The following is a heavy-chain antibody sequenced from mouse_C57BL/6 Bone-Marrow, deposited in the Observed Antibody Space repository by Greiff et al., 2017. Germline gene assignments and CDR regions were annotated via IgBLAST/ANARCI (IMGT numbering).Heavy chain of an antibody. J-gene: IGHJ2*01. Sequence: EVQLVESGAELVRPGASVKLSCTASGFNIKDDYIHWVKQRPEQGLEWIGWISPEIGDTEYASKFQGKATITSDPSSNTAYLQLSSLTSEDTAVYYCSSFDGNYFDFWGQGTPLTVAS. V-gene: IGHV14-4*01. CDR3: SSFDGNYFDF. D-gene: IGHD2-3*01. CDR1: GFNIKDDY. CDR2: ISPEIGDT.